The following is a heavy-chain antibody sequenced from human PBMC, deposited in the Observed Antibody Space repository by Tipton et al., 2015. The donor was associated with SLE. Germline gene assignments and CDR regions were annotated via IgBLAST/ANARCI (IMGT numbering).Heavy chain of an antibody. V-gene: IGHV3-23*03. J-gene: IGHJ6*03. CDR3: ARSVSYYYMDV. Sequence: SLRLSCAASGITFRAYAIGWVRQAPGKGLEWVSILYGGGSTYYADSVKGRFTISRENAKNTLYLQMNSLRAEDSAVYYCARSVSYYYMDVWGKGTTVTVSS. CDR1: GITFRAYA. CDR2: LYGGGST.